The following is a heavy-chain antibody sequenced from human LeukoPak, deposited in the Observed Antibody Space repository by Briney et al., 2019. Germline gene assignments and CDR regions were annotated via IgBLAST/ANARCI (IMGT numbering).Heavy chain of an antibody. V-gene: IGHV1-46*01. CDR1: GYTFTSYY. J-gene: IGHJ6*02. Sequence: ASVKVSCKASGYTFTSYYTHWVRQAPGQGLEWMGLINPSAGTTTYAQKFQGRVTVTRDTSTSTVYMDLSSLKSEDTAVYYCARGKSSVWPVGLCMDVWGQGTTVTVSS. CDR3: ARGKSSVWPVGLCMDV. D-gene: IGHD6-19*01. CDR2: INPSAGTT.